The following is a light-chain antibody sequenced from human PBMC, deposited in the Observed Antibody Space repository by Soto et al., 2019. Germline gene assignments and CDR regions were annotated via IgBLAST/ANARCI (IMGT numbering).Light chain of an antibody. Sequence: QSVLTQPPAASGTPGQRVTISCSGSSSNIGSNTVSWYQQLPQRAPKLLIFSNTQRPSGVPDRFSGSKSGTSASLAISGLRSEDEADYYCAAWDDSLSSYAFGAGTKVTV. CDR3: AAWDDSLSSYA. CDR2: SNT. J-gene: IGLJ1*01. V-gene: IGLV1-47*02. CDR1: SSNIGSNT.